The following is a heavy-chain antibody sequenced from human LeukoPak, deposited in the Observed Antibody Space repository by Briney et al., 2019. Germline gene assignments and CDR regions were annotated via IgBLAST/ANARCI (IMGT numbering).Heavy chain of an antibody. J-gene: IGHJ5*02. CDR1: GFTFSSYE. CDR3: AGLIAAAGENCFDP. Sequence: GGSLRLSCAASGFTFSSYEMNWVRQAPGKGLEWVSYISSSGSTIYYADSVKGRFTISRDNAKNSLYLQMNSLRAEDTAVYYCAGLIAAAGENCFDPWGQGTLVTVSS. D-gene: IGHD6-13*01. V-gene: IGHV3-48*03. CDR2: ISSSGSTI.